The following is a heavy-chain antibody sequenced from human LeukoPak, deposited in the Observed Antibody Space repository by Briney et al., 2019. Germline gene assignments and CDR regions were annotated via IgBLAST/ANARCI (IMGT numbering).Heavy chain of an antibody. CDR2: INPSGGST. J-gene: IGHJ4*02. V-gene: IGHV1-46*01. Sequence: GASVKVSCKASGYTFTSYYMHWGRQAPGQGLEWMGIINPSGGSTSYAQKFQGRVTMTTDTSTSTVYMELSSLRSEDTAVYYCASSTTVVTPLDYWGQGTLVTVSS. D-gene: IGHD4-23*01. CDR1: GYTFTSYY. CDR3: ASSTTVVTPLDY.